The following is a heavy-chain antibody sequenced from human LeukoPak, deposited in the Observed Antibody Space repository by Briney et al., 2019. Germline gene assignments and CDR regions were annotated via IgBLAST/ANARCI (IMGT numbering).Heavy chain of an antibody. Sequence: GGSLRLSCAASGFTFSKAWMNWVRQAPGKGLEWVGCIYSKTGGGSTEYAAPVKGRFTISRDDSKNTLWLQMNSLKTEDTAVYYCTRGSNSDSSADFDQWGQGTLVTVSP. D-gene: IGHD3-22*01. V-gene: IGHV3-15*01. CDR1: GFTFSKAW. CDR2: IYSKTGGGST. J-gene: IGHJ4*02. CDR3: TRGSNSDSSADFDQ.